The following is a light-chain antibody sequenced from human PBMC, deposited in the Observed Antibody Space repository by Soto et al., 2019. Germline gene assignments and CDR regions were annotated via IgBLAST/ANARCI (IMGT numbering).Light chain of an antibody. CDR3: RLYDSSPPFT. CDR1: QSVSSSY. V-gene: IGKV3-20*01. CDR2: GAS. J-gene: IGKJ4*01. Sequence: ENESTQSGGSQLLSSRARATLACRASQSVSSSYLAWYQQKPGQAPMRLSYGASSRATGIPDRFSGRGSGSDGTRTVSRRVHEDVAGNYYRLYDSSPPFTFGGGTKVDIK.